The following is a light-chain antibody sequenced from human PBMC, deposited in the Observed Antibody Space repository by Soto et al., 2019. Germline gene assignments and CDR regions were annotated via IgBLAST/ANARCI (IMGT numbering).Light chain of an antibody. CDR2: EVS. CDR1: SSDVGGYNY. V-gene: IGLV2-8*01. CDR3: STYAGSNNVVV. Sequence: QSALTQPPSASGSPGQSVTISCTGTSSDVGGYNYVSWYQQHPGKAPKLMIYEVSKRPSGVPDRFSGSKSGNTASLNVSGLQDEDEADYYCSTYAGSNNVVVFGGGTKLTVL. J-gene: IGLJ2*01.